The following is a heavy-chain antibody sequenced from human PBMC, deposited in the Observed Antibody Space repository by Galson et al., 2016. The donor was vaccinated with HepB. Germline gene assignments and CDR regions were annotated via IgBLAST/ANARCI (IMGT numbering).Heavy chain of an antibody. D-gene: IGHD4-23*01. V-gene: IGHV3-23*01. CDR1: GFTFSGFA. CDR3: AKLSVGTLFDP. Sequence: SLRLSCAASGFTFSGFAMTWVRQAPGKGLEWVSSISDSGDRTYYADSVKGRFTTSRDNSKNTLYLQMNSLRAEDTAVYYCAKLSVGTLFDPWGQGTLVTVSA. J-gene: IGHJ5*02. CDR2: ISDSGDRT.